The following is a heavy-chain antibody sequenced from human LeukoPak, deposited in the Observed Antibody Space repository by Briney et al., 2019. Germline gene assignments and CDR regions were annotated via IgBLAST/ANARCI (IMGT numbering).Heavy chain of an antibody. CDR3: AKMTAVAGLFDY. CDR2: ISGSGGST. D-gene: IGHD6-19*01. Sequence: GGSLRLSCAASGFSFSRYSMNWVRQAPGKGLEWVSAISGSGGSTYYADSVKGRFTISRDNSKNTLYLQMNSLRAEDTAVYYCAKMTAVAGLFDYWGQGTLVTVSS. CDR1: GFSFSRYS. V-gene: IGHV3-23*01. J-gene: IGHJ4*02.